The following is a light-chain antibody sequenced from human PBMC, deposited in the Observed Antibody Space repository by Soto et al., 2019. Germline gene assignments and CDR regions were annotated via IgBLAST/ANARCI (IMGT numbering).Light chain of an antibody. Sequence: EIVLTQSPGTLSLSPGERATLSCRASQSVSSSFLAWYQQKPGQAPRLLIYGASTRGTGIPDRFIGSGSGTYFTLTISTLEPEDFAVYYCQQYDSSPWTFGQGTKVEIK. CDR2: GAS. CDR1: QSVSSSF. CDR3: QQYDSSPWT. V-gene: IGKV3-20*01. J-gene: IGKJ1*01.